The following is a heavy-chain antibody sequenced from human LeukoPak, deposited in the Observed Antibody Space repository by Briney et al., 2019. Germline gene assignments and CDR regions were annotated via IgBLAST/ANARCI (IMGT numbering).Heavy chain of an antibody. D-gene: IGHD3-16*01. V-gene: IGHV3-74*01. J-gene: IGHJ4*01. Sequence: GGSLRLSCAASGFTFSGYWMHWVGRAPDKGLDWVSRINEGGRVISFADSVKGRFTISRENAKKTVSLHMDSQRAEDTAVYYCVRDLILTWTPGDDFDHWGHGTLVTVSS. CDR1: GFTFSGYW. CDR3: VRDLILTWTPGDDFDH. CDR2: INEGGRVI.